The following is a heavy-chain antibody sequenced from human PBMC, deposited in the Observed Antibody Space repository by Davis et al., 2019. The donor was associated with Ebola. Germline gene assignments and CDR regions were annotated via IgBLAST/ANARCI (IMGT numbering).Heavy chain of an antibody. D-gene: IGHD6-13*01. V-gene: IGHV3-30*18. CDR2: ISYDGSNK. J-gene: IGHJ6*02. Sequence: GESLKISCAASVFTFSSYGMHWVRQAPGKGLEWVAVISYDGSNKYYADSVKGRFTISRDNSKNTLYLQMNSLRAEDTAVYYCAKDSGSWEISGGMDVWGQGTTVTVSS. CDR3: AKDSGSWEISGGMDV. CDR1: VFTFSSYG.